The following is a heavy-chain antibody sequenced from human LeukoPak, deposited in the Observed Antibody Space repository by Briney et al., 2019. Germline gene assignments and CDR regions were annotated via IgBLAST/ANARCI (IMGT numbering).Heavy chain of an antibody. CDR3: AKDITSSWYGHFDS. D-gene: IGHD6-13*01. Sequence: GGSLRLSCAASGFTFDDYGMSWVRQAPGKGLEWVSGINWNGGSTGYADSVKGRFTISRDNAKTSLYLQMNSLRAEDMALYYCAKDITSSWYGHFDSWGQGTLVSVSS. V-gene: IGHV3-20*04. CDR1: GFTFDDYG. J-gene: IGHJ4*02. CDR2: INWNGGST.